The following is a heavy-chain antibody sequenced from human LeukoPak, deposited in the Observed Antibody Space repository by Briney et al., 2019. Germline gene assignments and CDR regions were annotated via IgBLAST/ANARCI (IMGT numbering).Heavy chain of an antibody. V-gene: IGHV4-59*01. J-gene: IGHJ3*02. CDR2: IYYSGST. D-gene: IGHD3-10*01. CDR1: GASITRYY. CDR3: ARENTMVRGAFDAFDI. Sequence: LETLSLTCAVSGASITRYYWGWVRQPPGKGLEWVGYIYYSGSTNYNPSLKGRVTVSVDTSNNEFSLKPSSVTAADTAVYYCARENTMVRGAFDAFDIWGQGTMVTVSS.